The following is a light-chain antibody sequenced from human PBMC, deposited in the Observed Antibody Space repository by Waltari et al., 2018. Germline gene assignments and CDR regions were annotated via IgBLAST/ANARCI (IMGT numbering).Light chain of an antibody. CDR2: DNS. J-gene: IGLJ1*01. V-gene: IGLV2-14*02. Sequence: YQRHPGTAPKLSIYDNSKRPSGVPNRFSGSKSGNSASLTISGLQAEDEADYYCHSYNSSSTAYVFGAGTKVTVL. CDR3: HSYNSSSTAYV.